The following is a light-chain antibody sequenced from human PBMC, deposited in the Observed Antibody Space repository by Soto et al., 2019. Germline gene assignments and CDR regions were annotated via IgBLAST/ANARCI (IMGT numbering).Light chain of an antibody. J-gene: IGKJ1*01. V-gene: IGKV1-5*03. Sequence: VRHGVSVXXRASQTISSWLAWYQGRPGKAPELLIYQASSLESGVPSRFSGSGSGTEFTLTISSLQPDDFASYYCQQYDTWSWAFGQGTKVDI. CDR3: QQYDTWSWA. CDR2: QAS. CDR1: QTISSW.